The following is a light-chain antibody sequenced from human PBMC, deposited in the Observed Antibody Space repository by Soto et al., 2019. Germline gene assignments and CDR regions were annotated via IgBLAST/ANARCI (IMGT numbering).Light chain of an antibody. CDR1: QVITNY. CDR3: RQYENLPYT. J-gene: IGKJ2*01. V-gene: IGKV1-33*01. Sequence: DIQLTQSASSLSASVGDRVTITCQASQVITNYLNWYKHKPGNAQKLLIYDISPFEIGVTSRLGGIGSGKHCAFTINGLEPEDIATDYCRQYENLPYTFGQGTKLEI. CDR2: DIS.